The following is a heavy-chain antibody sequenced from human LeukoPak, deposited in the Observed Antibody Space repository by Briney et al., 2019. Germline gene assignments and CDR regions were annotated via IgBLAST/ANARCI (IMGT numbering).Heavy chain of an antibody. V-gene: IGHV4-39*01. CDR2: IYYSGST. J-gene: IGHJ4*02. CDR1: GGSISSSSYY. CDR3: ARQTLAYYDSSGYYYPYYFDY. Sequence: SETLSLTCTVSGGSISSSSYYWGWIRQPPGKGLEWIGSIYYSGSTYCNPSLKSRVTISVDTSKNQFSLKLSSVTAADTAVYYCARQTLAYYDSSGYYYPYYFDYWGQGTLVTVSS. D-gene: IGHD3-22*01.